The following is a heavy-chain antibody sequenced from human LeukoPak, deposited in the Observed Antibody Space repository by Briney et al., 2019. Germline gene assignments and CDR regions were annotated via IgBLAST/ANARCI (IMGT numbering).Heavy chain of an antibody. V-gene: IGHV3-23*01. CDR1: GFTFSNYA. CDR2: ISGSGGST. D-gene: IGHD2-8*01. J-gene: IGHJ3*02. CDR3: AKPLIASRQDAFDI. Sequence: GGSLRLSCAASGFTFSNYAMSWVRRAPGKGLEWVSLISGSGGSTYYADSVKGRFTISRDNSENTLYLQMNSLRAEDTALYYCAKPLIASRQDAFDIWGQGTMVTVSS.